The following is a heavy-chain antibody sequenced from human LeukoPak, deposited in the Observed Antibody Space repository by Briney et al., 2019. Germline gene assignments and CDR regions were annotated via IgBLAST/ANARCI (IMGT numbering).Heavy chain of an antibody. Sequence: GGSLRLTCAASGFSFSSFSMNWVRQPPGKGLEWVSYIYYGSSFTYYVDSVRGRFTISRDTANNLLYLQMTSLRAEDTAVYYCARELGYSSGPNYWGQGTRVTVSS. D-gene: IGHD6-19*01. J-gene: IGHJ4*02. V-gene: IGHV3-21*01. CDR1: GFSFSSFS. CDR2: IYYGSSFT. CDR3: ARELGYSSGPNY.